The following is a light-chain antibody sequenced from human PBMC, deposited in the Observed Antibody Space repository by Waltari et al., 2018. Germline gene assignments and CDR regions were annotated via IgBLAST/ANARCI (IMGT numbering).Light chain of an antibody. CDR1: QSISSW. V-gene: IGKV1-5*03. CDR2: KAS. Sequence: DIQMTQSPSTLSASVGDRVTITCRASQSISSWLAWYKQKPGKAPKLLIYKASSVESGVPSRFSGSGSGTEFTLTISSLQPDDFATYYCQQYNSYPWTFGQGTKVEIK. CDR3: QQYNSYPWT. J-gene: IGKJ1*01.